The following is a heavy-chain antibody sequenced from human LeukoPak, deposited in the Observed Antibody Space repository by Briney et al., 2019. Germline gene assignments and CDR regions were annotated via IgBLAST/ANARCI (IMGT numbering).Heavy chain of an antibody. CDR2: TYYRSKWYN. V-gene: IGHV6-1*01. Sequence: SQTLSLTCVISVDSVSSNSAAWNWIRQSPSRGLEWLGRTYYRSKWYNDYAVSVKSRITINPDTSKNQFSLQLNSVTPEDTAVYYCARDSCGGDCYHTVGWFDPWGQGTLVTVSS. D-gene: IGHD2-21*01. CDR3: ARDSCGGDCYHTVGWFDP. CDR1: VDSVSSNSAA. J-gene: IGHJ5*02.